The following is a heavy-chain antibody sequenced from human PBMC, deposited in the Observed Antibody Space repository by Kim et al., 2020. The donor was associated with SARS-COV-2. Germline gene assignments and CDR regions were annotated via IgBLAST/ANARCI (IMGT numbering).Heavy chain of an antibody. D-gene: IGHD2-15*01. J-gene: IGHJ6*02. V-gene: IGHV1-18*04. Sequence: ASVKVSCKASGYTFTSYGISWVRQAPGQGLEWMGWISAYNGNTNYAQKLQGRVTMTTDTSTSTAYMELRSLRSDDTAVYYCARGGCSDPYYYYGMDVWGQGTTVTVSS. CDR1: GYTFTSYG. CDR2: ISAYNGNT. CDR3: ARGGCSDPYYYYGMDV.